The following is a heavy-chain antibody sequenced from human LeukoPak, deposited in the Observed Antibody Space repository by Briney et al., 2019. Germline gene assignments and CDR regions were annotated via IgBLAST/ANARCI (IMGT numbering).Heavy chain of an antibody. Sequence: SVTLSLTCTVSGVSISSYYWIWLPQPAGKGLEWFRRIYISGSTKYNPSLKSRVTISVDKSKNQFSLKLSSVTAADTAVYYCASGYVGSAPFEYWGQGTLVTVSS. CDR1: GVSISSYY. CDR3: ASGYVGSAPFEY. D-gene: IGHD3-22*01. J-gene: IGHJ4*02. V-gene: IGHV4-4*07. CDR2: IYISGST.